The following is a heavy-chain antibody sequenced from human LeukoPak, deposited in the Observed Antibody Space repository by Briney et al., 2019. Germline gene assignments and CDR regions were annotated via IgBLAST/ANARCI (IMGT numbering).Heavy chain of an antibody. CDR2: ISYDGSDN. J-gene: IGHJ4*01. CDR1: EFTFSNYV. V-gene: IGHV3-30*18. CDR3: AKDQAMAGTRGPDY. Sequence: PGGSLRLSCAASEFTFSNYVMHWVRLAPGKGLEWVAVISYDGSDNYYADSVKGRFTISRDNSRNALYLQMNSLRAEDTAVYYCAKDQAMAGTRGPDYWGQGTLVTVSS. D-gene: IGHD6-19*01.